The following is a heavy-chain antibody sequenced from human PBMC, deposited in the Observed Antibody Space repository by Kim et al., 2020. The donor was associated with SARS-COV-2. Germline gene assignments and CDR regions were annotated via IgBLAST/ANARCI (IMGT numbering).Heavy chain of an antibody. CDR1: GYSFTSYW. CDR2: IYPGDSDT. J-gene: IGHJ2*01. CDR3: ARAPTGQDYYGSETPDWYFDL. Sequence: GESLKISCKGSGYSFTSYWIGWVRQMPGKGLEWMGIIYPGDSDTRYSPSFQGQVTISADKSISTAYLQWSSLKASDTAMYYCARAPTGQDYYGSETPDWYFDLWGRGTLVTVSS. D-gene: IGHD3-10*01. V-gene: IGHV5-51*01.